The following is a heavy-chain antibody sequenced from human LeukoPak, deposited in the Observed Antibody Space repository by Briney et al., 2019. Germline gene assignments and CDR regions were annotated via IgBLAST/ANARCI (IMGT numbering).Heavy chain of an antibody. CDR2: ISGSGGST. V-gene: IGHV3-23*01. Sequence: GGSLRLSCAASGFTFSSYAMSWVRQAPGKGLEWVSAISGSGGSTYYADSVKGRFTISRDNSKNTLYLQMNSLRAEDTAVYYCATNNDFWSGLDHWGQGTLVTVSP. CDR1: GFTFSSYA. J-gene: IGHJ4*02. D-gene: IGHD3-3*01. CDR3: ATNNDFWSGLDH.